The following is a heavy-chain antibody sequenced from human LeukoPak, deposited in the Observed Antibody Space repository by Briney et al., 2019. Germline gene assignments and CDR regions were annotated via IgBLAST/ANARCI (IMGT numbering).Heavy chain of an antibody. D-gene: IGHD3-3*01. CDR2: ITNDGSST. CDR3: AGAGASGYFDY. CDR1: GLTFSSHW. J-gene: IGHJ4*02. V-gene: IGHV3-74*01. Sequence: PGGSLRLSCAASGLTFSSHWMHWVRQAPGKGLVWVSRITNDGSSTTYADSVKGRFTISRDNSKNTLYLQMNSLRAEDTAVYYCAGAGASGYFDYWGQGTLVTVSS.